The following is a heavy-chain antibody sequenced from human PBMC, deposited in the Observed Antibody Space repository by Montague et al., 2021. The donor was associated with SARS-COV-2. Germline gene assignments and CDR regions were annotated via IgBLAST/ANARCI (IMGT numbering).Heavy chain of an antibody. J-gene: IGHJ5*02. Sequence: SETLSLTCTVSGGSISSYYWSWIRQAPGKGLEWIGDMYYSEGTXXXPSXKGRVTISISMSENQFSLKLNSVTAADTAVYYCARAIGAPENWFDPWGQGTLATVSS. D-gene: IGHD3-16*01. CDR3: ARAIGAPENWFDP. V-gene: IGHV4-59*12. CDR2: MYYSEGT. CDR1: GGSISSYY.